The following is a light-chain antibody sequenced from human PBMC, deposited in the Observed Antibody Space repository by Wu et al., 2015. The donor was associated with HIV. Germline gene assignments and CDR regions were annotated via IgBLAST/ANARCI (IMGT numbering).Light chain of an antibody. V-gene: IGKV1-5*03. Sequence: DIQMTQSPFTLSASIGDRVTITCRASQSISSWLAWYQQKPGKAPKLLIYKASNLQSGVPSRFSGSGSGTEFTLTISGLQPDDFATYYCQHYNTYSGTFGQGTKVEVK. CDR3: QHYNTYSGT. J-gene: IGKJ1*01. CDR2: KAS. CDR1: QSISSW.